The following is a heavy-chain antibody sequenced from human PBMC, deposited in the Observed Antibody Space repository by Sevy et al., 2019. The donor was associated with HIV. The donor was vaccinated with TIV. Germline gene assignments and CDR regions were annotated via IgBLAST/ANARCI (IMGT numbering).Heavy chain of an antibody. CDR2: IKSGSNTI. Sequence: GGSRRLSCTASGFMFGDYSMNWVRQAPGKGLEWISYIKSGSNTIWYADSVKGRFTISRDNAKQSLYLQMNSLRDEDTAVYYCARDNRWGFDYWGQGTLVTVSS. CDR1: GFMFGDYS. V-gene: IGHV3-48*02. CDR3: ARDNRWGFDY. D-gene: IGHD3-16*01. J-gene: IGHJ4*02.